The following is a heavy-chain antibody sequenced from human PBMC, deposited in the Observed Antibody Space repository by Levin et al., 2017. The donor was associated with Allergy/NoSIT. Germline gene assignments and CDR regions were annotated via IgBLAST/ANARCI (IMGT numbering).Heavy chain of an antibody. CDR1: GFAFDNYA. CDR2: ISGDGVYI. CDR3: AKNLVNGIAAYEY. D-gene: IGHD2-15*01. V-gene: IGHV3-23*01. J-gene: IGHJ4*02. Sequence: HPGGSLRLSCAASGFAFDNYAMTWVRQAPGKGLQWVSAISGDGVYIYYSDSVRGRFTVSRDNSMNTMYLQMNSLRGEDTAVYYCAKNLVNGIAAYEYWGQGTLVTVSS.